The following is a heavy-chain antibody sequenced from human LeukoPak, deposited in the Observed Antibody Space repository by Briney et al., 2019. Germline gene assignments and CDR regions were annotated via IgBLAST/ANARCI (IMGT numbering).Heavy chain of an antibody. J-gene: IGHJ3*02. CDR1: GYTLTELS. Sequence: ASVKVSCKVSGYTLTELSMHWVRQAPGKGLEWMGGFDPEDGETIYAQKFQGRVTMTEDTSTDTAYMELSSLRSEDTAVYYCATLVSIKWSTGAFDIWGQGTMVTVSS. CDR2: FDPEDGET. V-gene: IGHV1-24*01. CDR3: ATLVSIKWSTGAFDI. D-gene: IGHD2-15*01.